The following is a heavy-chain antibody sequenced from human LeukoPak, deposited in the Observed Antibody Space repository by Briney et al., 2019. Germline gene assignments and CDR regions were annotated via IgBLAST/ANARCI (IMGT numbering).Heavy chain of an antibody. D-gene: IGHD7-27*01. V-gene: IGHV4-59*12. J-gene: IGHJ4*02. CDR3: ARDSDWGLFDY. CDR1: GGSISSYY. CDR2: IYYSGST. Sequence: SETLSLTCTVSGGSISSYYWSWIRQPPGKGLEWIGYIYYSGSTNYNPSLKSRVTISVDTSKNQFSLKLSSVTAADTAIYYCARDSDWGLFDYWGQGTLVTV.